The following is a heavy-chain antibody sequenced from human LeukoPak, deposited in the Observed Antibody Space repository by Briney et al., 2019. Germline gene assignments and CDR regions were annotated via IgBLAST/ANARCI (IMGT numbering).Heavy chain of an antibody. CDR1: GGSISSSSYY. CDR3: ARRGSPTYYYGSGTMDV. J-gene: IGHJ6*03. Sequence: SETLSLTCTVSGGSISSSSYYWGWIRQPPGKGLEWIGSIYYSGSTHYNPSLKSRVTISLDTSKNQFSLKLSSVTAADTAVYYCARRGSPTYYYGSGTMDVWGKGTTVTISS. V-gene: IGHV4-39*07. CDR2: IYYSGST. D-gene: IGHD3-10*01.